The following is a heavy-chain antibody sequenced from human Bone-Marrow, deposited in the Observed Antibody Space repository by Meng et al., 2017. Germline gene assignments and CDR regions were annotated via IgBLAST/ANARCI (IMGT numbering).Heavy chain of an antibody. CDR2: IDPKSGDT. V-gene: IGHV1-2*06. Sequence: ASVKVSCKPSGYNFPDYWLHWVRRAPGQGLEWMGRIDPKSGDTHYAQRFQGRVTMTGDTSISTAYMELSGLRAEDTAVYYCARDHSSSWSVDAFDIWGQGTMVTVSS. CDR3: ARDHSSSWSVDAFDI. CDR1: GYNFPDYW. D-gene: IGHD6-13*01. J-gene: IGHJ3*02.